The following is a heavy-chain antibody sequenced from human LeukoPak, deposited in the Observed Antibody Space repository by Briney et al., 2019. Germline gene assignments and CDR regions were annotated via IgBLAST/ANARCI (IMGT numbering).Heavy chain of an antibody. V-gene: IGHV3-69-1*01. D-gene: IGHD2-2*01. CDR1: GFIVSNYE. J-gene: IGHJ4*02. CDR3: ARYCSSTSCYGGEVGY. CDR2: IASDGSI. Sequence: GGSLRLPCEASGFIVSNYEMNWVRLAPGKGLQWISFIASDGSINYADSVKGRFTLSRDNAKSSLYLQMNSLRAEDTAVYYCARYCSSTSCYGGEVGYWGQGTLVTVSS.